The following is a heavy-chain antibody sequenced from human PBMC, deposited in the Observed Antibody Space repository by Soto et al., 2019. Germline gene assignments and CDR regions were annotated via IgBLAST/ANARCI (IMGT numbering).Heavy chain of an antibody. J-gene: IGHJ6*02. D-gene: IGHD1-26*01. CDR3: AKDRLRGGFLTTATTNGMDV. V-gene: IGHV3-30*18. CDR2: LSYDGSNK. Sequence: GGSLRLSCAASGFTFSSYGMHWVRQAPGKGLEWVALLSYDGSNKYYVDSVKGRFTISRDNSKNTLFLQMNSLRAGDTAVYYCAKDRLRGGFLTTATTNGMDVWGQGTTVTVSS. CDR1: GFTFSSYG.